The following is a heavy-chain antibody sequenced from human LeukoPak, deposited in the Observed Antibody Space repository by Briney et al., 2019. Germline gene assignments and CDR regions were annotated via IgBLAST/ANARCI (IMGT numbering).Heavy chain of an antibody. Sequence: GGSLRLSCAASGFTFSSYGMHWVRQAPGKGLKWVPFIRYDGSNKYYADSVKGRFTISRDNSKNTLYLQMNSLRAEDTAVYYCARAGPITAAGDYWGQGTPVTVSS. CDR3: ARAGPITAAGDY. V-gene: IGHV3-30*02. CDR1: GFTFSSYG. D-gene: IGHD6-13*01. CDR2: IRYDGSNK. J-gene: IGHJ4*02.